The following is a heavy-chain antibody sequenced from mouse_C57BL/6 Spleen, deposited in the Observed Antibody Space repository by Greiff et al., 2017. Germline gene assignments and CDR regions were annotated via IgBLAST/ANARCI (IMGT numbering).Heavy chain of an antibody. CDR3: ARLREGLLVIDY. D-gene: IGHD2-5*01. Sequence: VKLQQSGAELARPGASVKLSCKASGYTFTSYGISWVKQRTGQGLEWIGEIYPRSGNTYYNEKFKGKATLTADKSSSTAYMELRSLTSEDSAVYFCARLREGLLVIDYWGQGTTLTVSS. J-gene: IGHJ2*01. CDR2: IYPRSGNT. V-gene: IGHV1-81*01. CDR1: GYTFTSYG.